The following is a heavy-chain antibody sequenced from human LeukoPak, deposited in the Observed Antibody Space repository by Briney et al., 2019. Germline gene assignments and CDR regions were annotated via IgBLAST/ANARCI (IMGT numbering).Heavy chain of an antibody. CDR2: IYTSEST. Sequence: SETLSLTCSVSGGSISSSNYYWSWIRQPAGKGLEWIGRIYTSESTNYNPSLKSRVTISVDTSRNQFSLKLSSVTAADTAVYYCASLDYGGNSEHYYYYMDVWGKGTTVTVSS. V-gene: IGHV4-61*02. D-gene: IGHD4-23*01. CDR3: ASLDYGGNSEHYYYYMDV. J-gene: IGHJ6*03. CDR1: GGSISSSNYY.